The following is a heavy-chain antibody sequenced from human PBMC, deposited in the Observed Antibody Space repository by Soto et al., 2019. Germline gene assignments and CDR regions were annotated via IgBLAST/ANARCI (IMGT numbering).Heavy chain of an antibody. J-gene: IGHJ4*02. D-gene: IGHD3-9*01. CDR1: GGSISSGDYY. CDR2: ISYSGTT. Sequence: SETLSLTCTVSGGSISSGDYYWSWIRQPPGKGLEWIGFISYSGTTHYSASLRSRVSISVDTSKNQFSLKLSSVTAADTAVYYCARGEYDILTGYYTNFDYWGQGTLVTVSS. CDR3: ARGEYDILTGYYTNFDY. V-gene: IGHV4-30-4*01.